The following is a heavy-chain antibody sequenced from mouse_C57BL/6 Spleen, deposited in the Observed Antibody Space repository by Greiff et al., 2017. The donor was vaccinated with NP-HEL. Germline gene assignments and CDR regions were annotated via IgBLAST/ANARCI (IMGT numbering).Heavy chain of an antibody. J-gene: IGHJ4*01. CDR1: GYTFTDYE. V-gene: IGHV1-15*01. CDR2: IYPETGGT. Sequence: QVQLQQSGAELVRPGASVTLSCKASGYTFTDYEMHWVKQTPVHGLEWIGSIYPETGGTAYNQKFKGKAILTAAKSSSTANMELRSLASEDSAVYYCTRREYAMDYWGQGTSVTVSS. CDR3: TRREYAMDY.